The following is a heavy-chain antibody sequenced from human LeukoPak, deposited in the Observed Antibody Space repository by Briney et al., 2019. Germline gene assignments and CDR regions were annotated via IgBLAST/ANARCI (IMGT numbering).Heavy chain of an antibody. Sequence: ASVRVSCKASGYTFTGYYMHWVRQAPGQGLEWMGRINPNSGGTNYAQKFQGRVTMTRDTSISTAYMELSRLRSDDTAVYYCARERAGLPIDYWGQGTLVTVSS. V-gene: IGHV1-2*06. CDR2: INPNSGGT. J-gene: IGHJ4*02. CDR3: ARERAGLPIDY. CDR1: GYTFTGYY. D-gene: IGHD2-15*01.